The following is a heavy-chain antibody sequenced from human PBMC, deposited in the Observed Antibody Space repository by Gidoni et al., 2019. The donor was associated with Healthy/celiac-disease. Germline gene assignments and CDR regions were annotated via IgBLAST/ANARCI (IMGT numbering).Heavy chain of an antibody. D-gene: IGHD4-4*01. CDR1: GFTFSDYY. CDR3: ARQDYSNYAGRRWMGGMDV. Sequence: QVQLVESGGGLVKPGGSLRLSCAASGFTFSDYYMSWIRQAPGKGLEWVSYISSSGSNIYYADSVKGRFTISRDNAKNSLYLQMNSLRAEDTAVYYCARQDYSNYAGRRWMGGMDVWGQGTTVTVSS. J-gene: IGHJ6*02. CDR2: ISSSGSNI. V-gene: IGHV3-11*01.